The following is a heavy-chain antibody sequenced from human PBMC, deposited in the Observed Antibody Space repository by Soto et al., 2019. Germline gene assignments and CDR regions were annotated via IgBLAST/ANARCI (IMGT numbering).Heavy chain of an antibody. CDR1: GGTFSSYA. Sequence: SVKVSCKASGGTFSSYAISWVRQAPGQGLEWMGGIIPIFGTANYAQKFQGRVTITADESTSTAYMELSSLRSEDTAVYYCARGAGYCSSTSCYLGDYYYYGIDVWGQGTTVTVSS. V-gene: IGHV1-69*13. J-gene: IGHJ6*02. CDR2: IIPIFGTA. D-gene: IGHD2-2*03. CDR3: ARGAGYCSSTSCYLGDYYYYGIDV.